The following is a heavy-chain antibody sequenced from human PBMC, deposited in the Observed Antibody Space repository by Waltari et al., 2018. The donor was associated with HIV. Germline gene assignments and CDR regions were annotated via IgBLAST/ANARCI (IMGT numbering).Heavy chain of an antibody. CDR3: AKDGGSYSGWLHP. CDR1: GFTFKTYS. V-gene: IGHV3-23*01. Sequence: QLLQSGGDLVRPGGSLRLSCVASGFTFKTYSMTWVRQAPGKGLEWVAEMSGSGNGINYRDSVKGRFTISRDNSKNTLYLQMNSLRVEDTGVYYCAKDGGSYSGWLHPWGQGTLVTVSS. J-gene: IGHJ5*02. CDR2: MSGSGNGI. D-gene: IGHD3-10*01.